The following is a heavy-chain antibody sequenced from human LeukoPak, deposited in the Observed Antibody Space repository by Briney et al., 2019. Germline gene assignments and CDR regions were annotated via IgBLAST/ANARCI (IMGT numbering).Heavy chain of an antibody. Sequence: EASVKVSCKVSGYTLSDLSIHWVRQSPGKGPEWIGGSDPEDGEPVYLQKLEGRVTMTEDTSTDTAYMELTSLRSEDTAVYYCATVWPRLNSAYDAQFDFWGQGTLVTVSS. D-gene: IGHD5-12*01. V-gene: IGHV1-24*01. CDR2: SDPEDGEP. J-gene: IGHJ4*02. CDR3: ATVWPRLNSAYDAQFDF. CDR1: GYTLSDLS.